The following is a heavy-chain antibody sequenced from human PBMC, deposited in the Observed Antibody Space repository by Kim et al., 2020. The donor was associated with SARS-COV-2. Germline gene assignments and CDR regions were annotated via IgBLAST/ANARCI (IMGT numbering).Heavy chain of an antibody. V-gene: IGHV3-23*01. Sequence: GGSLRLSCAASGFTFSSYAMSWVRQAPGKGLEWVSAISGSGGSTYYADSVRGRFTISRDNSKNTLSLQMNSLRAEDTAVYYCAKDRGQWLVLDYWGQGTLVTVSS. CDR1: GFTFSSYA. CDR3: AKDRGQWLVLDY. J-gene: IGHJ4*02. CDR2: ISGSGGST. D-gene: IGHD6-19*01.